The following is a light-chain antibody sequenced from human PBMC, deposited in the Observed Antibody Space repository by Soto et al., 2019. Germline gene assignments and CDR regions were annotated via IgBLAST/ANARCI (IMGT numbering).Light chain of an antibody. CDR1: QSISSW. J-gene: IGKJ1*01. CDR3: QQYSSYSET. V-gene: IGKV1-5*03. CDR2: KAS. Sequence: DLHMTQSPSTLSPSVGDRVPITCRASQSISSWLAWYQQKPGKAPKLLIYKASSLESVVPSWFSGSGSGTEFTLTISSLLPDDFATYYCQQYSSYSETFGQGTKVDIK.